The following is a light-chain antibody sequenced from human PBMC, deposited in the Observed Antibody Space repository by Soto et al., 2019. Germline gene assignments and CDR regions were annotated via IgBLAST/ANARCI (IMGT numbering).Light chain of an antibody. V-gene: IGLV4-60*02. Sequence: QPVLTQSSSASASLGSSVKLTCTLSSGHTSYIIAWHQQQPGEAPRYLMKLEGSGSYNKGSGVPDRFSGSSSGADRYLTISNLQFEDEADYYCETWDSNTYVVFGGGTKLTVL. CDR3: ETWDSNTYVV. J-gene: IGLJ2*01. CDR2: LEGSGSY. CDR1: SGHTSYI.